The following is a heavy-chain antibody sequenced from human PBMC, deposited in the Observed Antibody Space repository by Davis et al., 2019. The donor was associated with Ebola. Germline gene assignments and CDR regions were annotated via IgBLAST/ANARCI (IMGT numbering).Heavy chain of an antibody. Sequence: ASVKVSCKASGYTFTSDYMHWVRQAPGQGLEWLGIINPTGTNANYAQNFQGRVTMTRDTSTSTVYMELSSLRSEDTAVYYCARGHTYGRWDDWFDPWGQGTLVTVSS. CDR2: INPTGTNA. D-gene: IGHD5-18*01. J-gene: IGHJ5*02. CDR1: GYTFTSDY. CDR3: ARGHTYGRWDDWFDP. V-gene: IGHV1-46*01.